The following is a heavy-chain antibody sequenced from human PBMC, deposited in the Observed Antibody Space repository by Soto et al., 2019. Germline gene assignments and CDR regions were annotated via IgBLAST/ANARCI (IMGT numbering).Heavy chain of an antibody. CDR2: IYATGTT. J-gene: IGHJ5*02. D-gene: IGHD1-1*01. V-gene: IGHV4-4*07. CDR1: GASISGYY. CDR3: VRDGTKTLRDWFDP. Sequence: PSETLSLTCTVSGASISGYYWSWIRKSAGKGLEWIGRIYATGTTDYNPSLKSRVMMSVDTSKRQFSLRLRSVTAADTAVYYCVRDGTKTLRDWFDPWGQGISVTVSS.